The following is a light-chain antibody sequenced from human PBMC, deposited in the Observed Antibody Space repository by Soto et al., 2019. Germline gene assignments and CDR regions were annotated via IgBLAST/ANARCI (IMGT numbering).Light chain of an antibody. CDR2: GAS. J-gene: IGKJ1*01. V-gene: IGKV3D-15*01. CDR3: QQYNNWPPWT. Sequence: EIVMTQSPATLSVSPGERAALSCRASQSVSGNLAWYQQKPGQAPRLLIYGASNRATGIPARFSGSGSGTEFTLTISSLQTEDFAIYYCQQYNNWPPWTFGQETKVEI. CDR1: QSVSGN.